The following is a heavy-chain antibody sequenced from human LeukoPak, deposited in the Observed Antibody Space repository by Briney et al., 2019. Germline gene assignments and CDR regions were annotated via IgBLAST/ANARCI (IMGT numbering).Heavy chain of an antibody. D-gene: IGHD3-22*01. CDR1: GFTFSSYS. Sequence: GGPLRLSCAASGFTFSSYSMNWVRQAPGKGLEWVSYISSSSSTIYYADSVKGRFTISRDNAKNSLYLQMNSLRAEDTAVYYCAREDHLWLLSAFDIWGQGTMVTVSS. V-gene: IGHV3-48*04. CDR3: AREDHLWLLSAFDI. J-gene: IGHJ3*02. CDR2: ISSSSSTI.